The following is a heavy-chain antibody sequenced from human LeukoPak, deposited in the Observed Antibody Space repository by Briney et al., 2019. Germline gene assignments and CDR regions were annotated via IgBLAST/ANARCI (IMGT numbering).Heavy chain of an antibody. J-gene: IGHJ4*02. V-gene: IGHV3-48*01. CDR3: ARDRGSGLDY. CDR1: GFTFSSYS. CDR2: ISYSSSTI. Sequence: GGSLRLSCAASGFTFSSYSMNWARQAPGKGLEWVSYISYSSSTIYYADSVKGRFTISRDNSKNTLYLQMNSLRAEDTAVYYCARDRGSGLDYWGQGTLVTVSS. D-gene: IGHD3-10*01.